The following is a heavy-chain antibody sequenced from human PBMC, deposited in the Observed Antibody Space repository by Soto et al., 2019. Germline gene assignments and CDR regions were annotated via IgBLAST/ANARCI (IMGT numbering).Heavy chain of an antibody. Sequence: ESLCASGYVSGASFSGYVCNWIRQSPGKGLEWIGEKSYRGRTSYNPPLKPRVTVAVDTARTQFSLNLTSVTAADKAFYYCARGYGYFRQWGQGVLVTAS. CDR3: ARGYGYFRQ. V-gene: IGHV4-34*01. D-gene: IGHD3-22*01. CDR2: KSYRGRT. CDR1: GASFSGYV. J-gene: IGHJ4*02.